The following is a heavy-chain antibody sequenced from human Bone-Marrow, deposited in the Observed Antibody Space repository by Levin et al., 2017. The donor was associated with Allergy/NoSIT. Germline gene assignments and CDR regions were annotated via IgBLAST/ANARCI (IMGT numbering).Heavy chain of an antibody. CDR1: GFSFNRYW. D-gene: IGHD3-16*02. J-gene: IGHJ4*02. CDR2: IKQDGSEK. Sequence: SCAASGFSFNRYWMTWVRQAPGKGLEWVANIKQDGSEKYYVDSVKGRFTISRDNAKNSLYLQMNSLRAEDTAVYYCARERLRLGDYDNVWGSYRYAVDYWGQGTLVTVSS. V-gene: IGHV3-7*01. CDR3: ARERLRLGDYDNVWGSYRYAVDY.